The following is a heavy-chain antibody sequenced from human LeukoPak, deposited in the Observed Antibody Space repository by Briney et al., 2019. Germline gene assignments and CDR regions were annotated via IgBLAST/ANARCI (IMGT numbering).Heavy chain of an antibody. Sequence: GSLRLSCAASGFTFSSYVMSWVRQAPGKGLEWIGEINHSGDTNYNPSLKSRVTISVDTSKNQFSLRLNSVTAADTAVYYCARRYSSSWFNYWGQGTLVTVSS. CDR3: ARRYSSSWFNY. V-gene: IGHV4-34*01. J-gene: IGHJ4*02. D-gene: IGHD6-13*01. CDR2: INHSGDT. CDR1: GFTFSSYV.